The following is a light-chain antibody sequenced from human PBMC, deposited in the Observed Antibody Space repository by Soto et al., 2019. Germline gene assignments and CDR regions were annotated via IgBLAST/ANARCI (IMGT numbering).Light chain of an antibody. CDR1: QSISSW. CDR2: KAS. Sequence: DIPMTQSPSTLSAYVGDRVTITCRASQSISSWLAWYQQKPGKAPRLLIYKASSLESGVPSRFSGSGSGTEFTLTISSLQPGDFATYYCQQYNSYWTFGQGTKVDVK. CDR3: QQYNSYWT. V-gene: IGKV1-5*03. J-gene: IGKJ1*01.